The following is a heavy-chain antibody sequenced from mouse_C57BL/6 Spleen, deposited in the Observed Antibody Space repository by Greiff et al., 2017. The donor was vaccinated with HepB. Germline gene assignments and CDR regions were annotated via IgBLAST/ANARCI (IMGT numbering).Heavy chain of an antibody. D-gene: IGHD3-2*02. Sequence: QVQLQQSGPGLVQPSQSLSITCTVSGFSFTSYGVHWVRQSPGKGLEWLGVIWRGGSTDYNAAFMSRLSITKDNSKSQVFFKMNSLQADDTAIYYCAKTLDSSGYVFAYWGQGTLVTVSA. J-gene: IGHJ3*01. V-gene: IGHV2-5*01. CDR1: GFSFTSYG. CDR3: AKTLDSSGYVFAY. CDR2: IWRGGST.